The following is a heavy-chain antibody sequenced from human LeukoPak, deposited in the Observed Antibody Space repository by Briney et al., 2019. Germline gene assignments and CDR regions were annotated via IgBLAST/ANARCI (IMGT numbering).Heavy chain of an antibody. CDR3: ASTYCSSTSCPFDP. Sequence: ASVKDSCKASGYTFTSYGISWVRQAPGQGLEWMGWISAYNGNTNYAQKLQGRVTMTTDTSTSTAYMELRSLRSDDTAVYYCASTYCSSTSCPFDPWGQGTLVTVSS. J-gene: IGHJ5*02. CDR1: GYTFTSYG. CDR2: ISAYNGNT. V-gene: IGHV1-18*01. D-gene: IGHD2-2*01.